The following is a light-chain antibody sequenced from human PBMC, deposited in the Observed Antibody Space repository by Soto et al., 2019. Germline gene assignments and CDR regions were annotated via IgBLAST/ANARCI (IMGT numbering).Light chain of an antibody. J-gene: IGKJ1*01. CDR3: QQYNNWPPWT. CDR2: GAS. Sequence: EILMTQSPATLSVSPEERATLSCRASQSLSSNLAWYQQKPGQAPRLLIYGASTRATGIPGRFSGSGSGTEFTLTISSLQSEDFAVYYCQQYNNWPPWTFGQGTKVDI. V-gene: IGKV3-15*01. CDR1: QSLSSN.